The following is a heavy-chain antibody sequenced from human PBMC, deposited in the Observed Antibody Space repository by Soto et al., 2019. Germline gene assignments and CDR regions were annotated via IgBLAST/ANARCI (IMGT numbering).Heavy chain of an antibody. CDR1: GFSLSNARMG. D-gene: IGHD3-22*01. CDR2: IFSNDEK. CDR3: ARQTYYYDSDAFDI. J-gene: IGHJ3*02. Sequence: QVTLKESGPVLVKPTETLTLTCTVSGFSLSNARMGVSWIRQPPGKALEWLAHIFSNDEKSYSTSLKTRLNISKDTSKSQVVLTMTNIDPVDTATYYCARQTYYYDSDAFDIWSQGTMVTVSS. V-gene: IGHV2-26*01.